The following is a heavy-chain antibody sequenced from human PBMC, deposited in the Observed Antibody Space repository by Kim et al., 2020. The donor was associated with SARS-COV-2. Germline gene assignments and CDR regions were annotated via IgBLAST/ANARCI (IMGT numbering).Heavy chain of an antibody. J-gene: IGHJ6*02. CDR2: ISYDGSNK. D-gene: IGHD5-18*01. Sequence: GGSLRLSCAASGFTFSSYAMHWVRQAPGKGLEWVAVISYDGSNKYYVDSVKGRFTISRDNSKNTLYLQMNSLRAEDTAVYYCARDQAAMVTWIYYYYYYGMDVWGQGTTVTVSS. CDR1: GFTFSSYA. CDR3: ARDQAAMVTWIYYYYYYGMDV. V-gene: IGHV3-30*04.